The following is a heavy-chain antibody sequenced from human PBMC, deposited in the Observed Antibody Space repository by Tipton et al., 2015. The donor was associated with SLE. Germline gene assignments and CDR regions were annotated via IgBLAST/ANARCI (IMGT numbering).Heavy chain of an antibody. V-gene: IGHV3-11*01. CDR3: ARDHSSGRGYNWFDP. CDR2: ISSSSSTI. J-gene: IGHJ5*02. Sequence: GSLRLSCTASGFTFGDYSMSWFRQAPGKALEWVSYISSSSSTIYYADSVKGRFTISRDNAKNSLYLQMNSLRAEDTAVYYCARDHSSGRGYNWFDPWGQGTLVTVSS. CDR1: GFTFGDYS. D-gene: IGHD6-19*01.